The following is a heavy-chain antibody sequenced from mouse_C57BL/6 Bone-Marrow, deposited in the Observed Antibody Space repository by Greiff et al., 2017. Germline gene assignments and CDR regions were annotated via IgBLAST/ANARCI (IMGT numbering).Heavy chain of an antibody. CDR3: TKEGSPFAY. CDR2: IDPENGDT. Sequence: VQLQQSGAELVRPGASVKLSCTASGFNIKDDYMHWVKQRPEQGLEWIGWIDPENGDTEYASKFQGKATITAATSSNTAYLQLSSLTSEDTAVYYCTKEGSPFAYWGQGTLVTVSA. J-gene: IGHJ3*01. CDR1: GFNIKDDY. V-gene: IGHV14-4*01.